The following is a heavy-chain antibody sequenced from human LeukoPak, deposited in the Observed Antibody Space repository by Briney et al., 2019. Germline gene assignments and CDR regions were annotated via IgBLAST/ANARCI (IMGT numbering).Heavy chain of an antibody. CDR2: INHSGST. J-gene: IGHJ4*02. Sequence: GSLSLTCAVYGGSFSGYYWSWIRQPPGKGLEWIGEINHSGSTNYNPSLKSRVTISVDTSKNQFSLKLSSVTAADTAVYYCARVGYDSSGYDFDYWGQGTLVTVSS. CDR1: GGSFSGYY. V-gene: IGHV4-34*01. D-gene: IGHD3-22*01. CDR3: ARVGYDSSGYDFDY.